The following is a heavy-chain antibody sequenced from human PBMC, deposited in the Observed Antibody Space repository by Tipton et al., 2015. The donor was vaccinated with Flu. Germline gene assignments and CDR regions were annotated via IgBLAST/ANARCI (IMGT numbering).Heavy chain of an antibody. CDR3: ARGVAGRARYFQH. CDR1: GFTFSSYE. Sequence: SLRLSCAASGFTFSSYEMNWVRQAPGKGLEWVSYISSSGSTIYYADSVKGRFTISRDNAKSSLYLQMNSLRAEDTAVYYCARGVAGRARYFQHWGQGTLVTVSS. J-gene: IGHJ1*01. CDR2: ISSSGSTI. D-gene: IGHD6-19*01. V-gene: IGHV3-48*03.